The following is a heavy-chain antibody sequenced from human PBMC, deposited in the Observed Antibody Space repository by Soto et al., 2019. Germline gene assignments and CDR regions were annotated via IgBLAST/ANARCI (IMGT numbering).Heavy chain of an antibody. CDR1: GFTFSSYA. CDR3: ARPLWRDDYNWGYIDL. J-gene: IGHJ2*01. CDR2: ISYDGSNK. D-gene: IGHD4-4*01. V-gene: IGHV3-30-3*01. Sequence: QVQLVESGGGVVQPGRSLRLSCAASGFTFSSYAMHWVRQAPGKGLEWVAVISYDGSNKYYADCVKGRFTISRDNAKNSMYLQMNSLRATDNGVYYWARPLWRDDYNWGYIDLWGRVTLVTVSS.